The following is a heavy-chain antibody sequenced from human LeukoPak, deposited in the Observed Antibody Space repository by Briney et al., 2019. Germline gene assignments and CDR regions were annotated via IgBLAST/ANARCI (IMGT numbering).Heavy chain of an antibody. CDR2: ISWDGGST. V-gene: IGHV3-43D*04. CDR3: AKGALWLGEAVDY. D-gene: IGHD3-10*01. J-gene: IGHJ4*02. Sequence: GGSLRLSCAASGFTFDDYAMHWVRQAPGKGLEWVSLISWDGGSTYYADSVKGRLTISRDNSKNSLYLQMNSLRAEDTALYYCAKGALWLGEAVDYWGQGTLVTVSS. CDR1: GFTFDDYA.